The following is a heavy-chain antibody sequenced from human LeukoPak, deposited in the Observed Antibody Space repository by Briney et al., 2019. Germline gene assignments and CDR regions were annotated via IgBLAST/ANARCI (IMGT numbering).Heavy chain of an antibody. J-gene: IGHJ2*01. V-gene: IGHV1-18*01. Sequence: GASVKVPCKASGYTFTSYGISGVRQAPGQGLEGMGWISAYNGNTNYAQKLQGRVTMTTDTSTSTAYMELRSLRSDDTAVYYCARDSSGLRPPRPWYFDLWGRGTLVTVSS. CDR2: ISAYNGNT. CDR1: GYTFTSYG. D-gene: IGHD3-22*01. CDR3: ARDSSGLRPPRPWYFDL.